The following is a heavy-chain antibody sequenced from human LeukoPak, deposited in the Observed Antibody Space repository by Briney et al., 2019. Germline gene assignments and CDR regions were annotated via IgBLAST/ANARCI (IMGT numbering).Heavy chain of an antibody. Sequence: GGSLRLSCAASGFTFSSYSMNWVRQAPGKGLEWVSYISSSSSTIYYADSVKGRFTISRDNAKNSLYLQMNSLRAEDTAVYYCARVSYDSSGYGDAFDIWGQGTMVTVSS. D-gene: IGHD3-22*01. CDR1: GFTFSSYS. J-gene: IGHJ3*02. CDR2: ISSSSSTI. CDR3: ARVSYDSSGYGDAFDI. V-gene: IGHV3-48*04.